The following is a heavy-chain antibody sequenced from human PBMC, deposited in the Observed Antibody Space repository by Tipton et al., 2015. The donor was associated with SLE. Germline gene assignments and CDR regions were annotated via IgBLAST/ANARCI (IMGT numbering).Heavy chain of an antibody. Sequence: TLSLTCAVYGGSFSGYYWSWIRQPPGKGLEWIGEIKHSGSTNYNPSLKSRVTISVDTSKNQFSLKLSSVTAADTVVYYCAGIAVAGKGYWGQGTLVTVSS. CDR1: GGSFSGYY. CDR2: IKHSGST. CDR3: AGIAVAGKGY. D-gene: IGHD6-19*01. V-gene: IGHV4-34*01. J-gene: IGHJ4*02.